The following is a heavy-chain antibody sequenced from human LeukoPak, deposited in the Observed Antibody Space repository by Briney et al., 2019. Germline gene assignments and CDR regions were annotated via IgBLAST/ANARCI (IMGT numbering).Heavy chain of an antibody. CDR2: IYYSGST. D-gene: IGHD3-16*01. CDR3: ASPGGGPTKY. Sequence: PSETLSLTCTVSGSSISSGGYYWGWIRQPPGKGLEWIGSIYYSGSTYYNPSLKSRVTISVDTSKSQFSLKLSSVTAADTAVYYCASPGGGPTKYWGQGTLVTVSS. J-gene: IGHJ4*02. CDR1: GSSISSGGYY. V-gene: IGHV4-39*01.